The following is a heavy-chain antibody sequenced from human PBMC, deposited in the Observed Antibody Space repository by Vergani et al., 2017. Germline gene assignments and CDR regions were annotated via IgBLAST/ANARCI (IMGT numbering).Heavy chain of an antibody. CDR2: ISSSNIYT. CDR3: ARNYGDYVYDLDV. Sequence: QVQLVESGGGLVKPGGSLRLSCAASEFTFSDYYMSWIRQPPGKGLELVSYISSSNIYTNYADAVKGRFTISRDNAKSSLYLEMNSLRAEDTAVYYCARNYGDYVYDLDVWGQGTTVTVSS. V-gene: IGHV3-11*06. CDR1: EFTFSDYY. J-gene: IGHJ6*02. D-gene: IGHD4-17*01.